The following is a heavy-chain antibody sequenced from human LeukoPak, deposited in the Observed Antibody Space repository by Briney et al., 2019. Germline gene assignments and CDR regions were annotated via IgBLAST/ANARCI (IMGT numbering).Heavy chain of an antibody. D-gene: IGHD2-15*01. J-gene: IGHJ4*02. CDR3: ARGGLGYCSGGSCYSPLYYFDY. Sequence: SETLSLTCAVYGGSFSGYYWGWIRQPPGKGLEWIGEINHSGSTNYNPSLKSRVTISVDTSKNQFSLKLSSVTAADTAVYYCARGGLGYCSGGSCYSPLYYFDYWGQGTLVTVSS. CDR2: INHSGST. V-gene: IGHV4-34*01. CDR1: GGSFSGYY.